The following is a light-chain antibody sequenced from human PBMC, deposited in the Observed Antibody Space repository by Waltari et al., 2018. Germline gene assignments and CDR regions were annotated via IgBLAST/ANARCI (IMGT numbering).Light chain of an antibody. CDR3: CSYTTSSTWV. V-gene: IGLV2-14*03. J-gene: IGLJ2*01. CDR1: SSDVGTYNY. Sequence: QSAPTQPPSVSGSPGQSVTISFTGTSSDVGTYNYFSWYQQQPGKAPKLMIYGVSNRPSGVSDRFSGSKSGNTASMTISGLQAEDEADYYCCSYTTSSTWVFGGGTRLTVL. CDR2: GVS.